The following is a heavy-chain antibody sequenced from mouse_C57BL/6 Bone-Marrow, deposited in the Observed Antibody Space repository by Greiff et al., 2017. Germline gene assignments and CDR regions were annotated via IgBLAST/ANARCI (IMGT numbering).Heavy chain of an antibody. CDR1: GFTFSDYY. CDR2: ISNGGGST. J-gene: IGHJ4*01. CDR3: ARSASIYCGYDRYAMDY. V-gene: IGHV5-12*01. D-gene: IGHD2-2*01. Sequence: EVQRVESGGGLVQPGGSLKLSCAASGFTFSDYYMYWVRQTPEKRLEWVAYISNGGGSTCYPDTVKGRFTISRDNAKNTLYLQMSRLKSEDTAMYYCARSASIYCGYDRYAMDYWGQGTSVTVSS.